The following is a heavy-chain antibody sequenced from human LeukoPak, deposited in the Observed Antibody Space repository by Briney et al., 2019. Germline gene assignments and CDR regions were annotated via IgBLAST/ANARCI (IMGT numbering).Heavy chain of an antibody. V-gene: IGHV1-18*01. CDR3: ARDTGSEVVGATLNY. Sequence: ALVKVSCKASGYTFTSYGISWVRQAPGQGLEWMGWISGYNGNTNYAQKLQGRVTMTTDTSTSTAYMELRSLRSDDTALYYCARDTGSEVVGATLNYWGQGTLVTVSP. CDR1: GYTFTSYG. D-gene: IGHD2-15*01. CDR2: ISGYNGNT. J-gene: IGHJ4*02.